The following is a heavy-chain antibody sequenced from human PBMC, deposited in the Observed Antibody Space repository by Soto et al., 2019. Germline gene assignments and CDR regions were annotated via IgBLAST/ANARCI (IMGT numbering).Heavy chain of an antibody. J-gene: IGHJ4*02. V-gene: IGHV4-59*01. Sequence: SETLSLTCTVSGGSISSYYWSWIRQPPGKGLEWIGYIYYSGSTNYNPSLKSRVTISVDASKNQFSLKLSSVTASDTAVYYCAKDSGAAGTWGGQGTLVTVSS. CDR3: AKDSGAAGTW. CDR2: IYYSGST. CDR1: GGSISSYY. D-gene: IGHD6-13*01.